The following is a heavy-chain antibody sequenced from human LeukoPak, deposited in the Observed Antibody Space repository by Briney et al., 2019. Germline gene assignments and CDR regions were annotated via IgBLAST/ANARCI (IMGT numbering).Heavy chain of an antibody. CDR1: GYIFTTYW. CDR3: ARSLTSNTYCGGDCYFDN. CDR2: IYPGDSDT. Sequence: GESLKISCKGSGYIFTTYWIGWVRQMPGQGLEWVGIIYPGDSDTRYSPSFQGQVTISADKSISTAYLQWSSLKASDTAMYYCARSLTSNTYCGGDCYFDNWGQGTLVTVSS. D-gene: IGHD2-21*02. V-gene: IGHV5-51*01. J-gene: IGHJ4*02.